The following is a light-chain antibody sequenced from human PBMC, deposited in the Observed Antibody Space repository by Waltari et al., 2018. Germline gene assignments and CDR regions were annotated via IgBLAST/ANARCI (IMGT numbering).Light chain of an antibody. CDR1: QSLVHSDGNTY. V-gene: IGKV2-30*02. CDR2: KGS. J-gene: IGKJ2*01. CDR3: MQVTHWPHT. Sequence: VVMTQSPLSLPGTLGQPASISCRSSQSLVHSDGNTYLEWFQQRPGQSPRRLIYKGSNRDSGVPDRFSGRGSGTDFTLKISRVEAEDVGLYYCMQVTHWPHTFGQGTSLEI.